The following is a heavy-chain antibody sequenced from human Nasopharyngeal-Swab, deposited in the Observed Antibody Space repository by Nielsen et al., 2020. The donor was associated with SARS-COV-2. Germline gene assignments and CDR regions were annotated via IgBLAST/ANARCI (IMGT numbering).Heavy chain of an antibody. V-gene: IGHV4-59*01. Sequence: SETLSLTCTVSGGSISGYYWSWIRQPPGKGLEYIGYIYYSGNTNYNPSLKSRVTISVDTSKSQFSLKLSSVTAADAGVYYCARGFDPWGQGTLVTVSS. CDR1: GGSISGYY. CDR3: ARGFDP. CDR2: IYYSGNT. J-gene: IGHJ5*02.